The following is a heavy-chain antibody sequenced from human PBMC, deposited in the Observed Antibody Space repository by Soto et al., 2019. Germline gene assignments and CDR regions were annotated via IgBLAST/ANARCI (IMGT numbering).Heavy chain of an antibody. CDR2: ISGSGGST. J-gene: IGHJ4*02. CDR3: AKDLGRYSGSYYNY. Sequence: EVQLLESGGGLLQPGGSLRLSCAASGFTFSSYAMSWVRQAPGKGLEWVSAISGSGGSTYYADSVKGRFTISRDNSKNTLYLQMNSLRAEDTAVYYCAKDLGRYSGSYYNYWGQGTLVTVSS. D-gene: IGHD1-26*01. CDR1: GFTFSSYA. V-gene: IGHV3-23*01.